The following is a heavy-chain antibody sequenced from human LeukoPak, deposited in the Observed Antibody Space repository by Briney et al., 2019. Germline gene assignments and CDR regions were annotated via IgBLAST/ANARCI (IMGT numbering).Heavy chain of an antibody. V-gene: IGHV1-8*03. CDR3: ARGSVAERGWFDP. Sequence: GASVKVSCKASGYTFTSYDINWVRQATGQGLEWMGWMNPNSGNTGYAQKFQGRVTITRNTSISTAYMELSSLRSEDTAVYYCARGSVAERGWFDPWGQGTLVTVSS. J-gene: IGHJ5*02. CDR1: GYTFTSYD. D-gene: IGHD6-19*01. CDR2: MNPNSGNT.